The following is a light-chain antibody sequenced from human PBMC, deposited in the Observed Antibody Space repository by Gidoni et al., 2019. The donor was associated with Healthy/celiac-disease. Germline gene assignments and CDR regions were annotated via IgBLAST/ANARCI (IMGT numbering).Light chain of an antibody. CDR1: KLGDKY. Sequence: YEPTQPPSVSVSPGQTASITCSGDKLGDKYACWYQQKPGQSPVLVIYQDSKRPSGIPERFSGANSGNTATLTISGTQAMDEADYYCQAWDSSTAVFGGGTKLTVL. V-gene: IGLV3-1*01. J-gene: IGLJ2*01. CDR2: QDS. CDR3: QAWDSSTAV.